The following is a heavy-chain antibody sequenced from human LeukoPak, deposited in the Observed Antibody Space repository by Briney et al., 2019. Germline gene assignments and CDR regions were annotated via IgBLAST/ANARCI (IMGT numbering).Heavy chain of an antibody. D-gene: IGHD3-22*01. Sequence: GGSLRLSCAASGFTFSTYAIHWVRQAPGKGLEWVAVISYDGSNKYYADSVKGRFIISSDNSKNTVYLQMNSLRAEDTAVYYCARDWENYYDRWGQGTLVTVSS. CDR2: ISYDGSNK. V-gene: IGHV3-30-3*01. CDR3: ARDWENYYDR. J-gene: IGHJ4*02. CDR1: GFTFSTYA.